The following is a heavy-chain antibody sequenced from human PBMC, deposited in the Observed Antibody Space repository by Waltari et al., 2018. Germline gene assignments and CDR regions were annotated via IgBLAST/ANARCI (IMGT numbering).Heavy chain of an antibody. CDR3: ATKSLLGFWSGSVSWFDP. D-gene: IGHD3-3*01. CDR1: GYTLTELS. CDR2: VDPEDGET. Sequence: QVQLVQSGAEVKKPGASVKVSCKVSGYTLTELSMHWVRQAPGKGLEWMGGVDPEDGETIYAQKFQGRVTMTEDTSTDTAYMELSSLRSEDTAVYYCATKSLLGFWSGSVSWFDPWGQGTLVTVSS. J-gene: IGHJ5*02. V-gene: IGHV1-24*01.